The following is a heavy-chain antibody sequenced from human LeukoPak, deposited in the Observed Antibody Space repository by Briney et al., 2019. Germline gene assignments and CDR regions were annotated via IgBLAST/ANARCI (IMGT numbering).Heavy chain of an antibody. D-gene: IGHD5-18*01. CDR2: IYYSGST. V-gene: IGHV4-39*01. Sequence: SETLSLTCTVSGGSISSSSYYWSWIRQPPGKGLEWIGSIYYSGSTYYNPSLKSRVTISVDTSKNQFSLKLSSVTAADTAVYYCAKNSRGAFDIWGQGTMVTVSS. J-gene: IGHJ3*02. CDR3: AKNSRGAFDI. CDR1: GGSISSSSYY.